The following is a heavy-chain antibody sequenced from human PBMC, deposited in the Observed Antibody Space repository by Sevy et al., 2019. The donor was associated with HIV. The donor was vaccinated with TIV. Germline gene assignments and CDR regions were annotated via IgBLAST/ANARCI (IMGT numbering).Heavy chain of an antibody. V-gene: IGHV1-69*13. CDR1: GGTFSSYA. D-gene: IGHD5-12*01. CDR3: ARGGLATITYYFDY. J-gene: IGHJ4*02. CDR2: IIPIFGTA. Sequence: ASVKVSCKASGGTFSSYAISWVRQAPGQGLEWMGGIIPIFGTANYAQKFQGRVTITADESTSTAYMELSSLGSEDTAVYYCARGGLATITYYFDYWGQGTLVTVSS.